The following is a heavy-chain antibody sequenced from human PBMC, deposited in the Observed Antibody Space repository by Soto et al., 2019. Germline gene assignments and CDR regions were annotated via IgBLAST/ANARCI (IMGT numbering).Heavy chain of an antibody. J-gene: IGHJ4*02. CDR1: GGSISSGGYY. CDR2: IYYSGST. Sequence: PSETLSLTCTVSGGSISSGGYYWSWIRQHPGEGLEWIGYIYYSGSTYYNPSLKSRVTISVDTSKNQFSLKLSSVTAADTAVYYCARSSSSPIFDYWGQGTLVTVSS. V-gene: IGHV4-31*03. CDR3: ARSSSSPIFDY. D-gene: IGHD6-6*01.